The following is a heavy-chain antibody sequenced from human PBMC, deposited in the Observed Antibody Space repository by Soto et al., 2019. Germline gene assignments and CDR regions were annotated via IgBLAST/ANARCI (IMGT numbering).Heavy chain of an antibody. CDR3: ARGPAYYYGSGTFGWFDP. Sequence: ASETLSLTCAVYGGSFSGYYWSWIRQPPGKGLEWIGEINHSGSTNYNPSLKSRVTISVDTSKNQFSLKLNSVTAADTAVYYCARGPAYYYGSGTFGWFDPWGQGTLVTVSS. J-gene: IGHJ5*02. D-gene: IGHD3-10*01. V-gene: IGHV4-34*01. CDR1: GGSFSGYY. CDR2: INHSGST.